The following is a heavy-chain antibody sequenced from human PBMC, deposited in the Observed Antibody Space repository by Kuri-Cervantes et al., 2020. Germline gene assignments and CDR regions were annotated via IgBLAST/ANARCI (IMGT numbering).Heavy chain of an antibody. CDR3: ARDSVGSGIKGGYYYYYYGMDV. CDR1: GYTFTSYY. D-gene: IGHD3-10*01. Sequence: ASVKVSCKASGYTFTSYYMHWVRQAPGQGLEWMGIINPSGGSTSYAQKFQGRATMTRDTSTSTVYMELSSLRSEDTAVYYCARDSVGSGIKGGYYYYYYGMDVWGQGTTVTVSS. CDR2: INPSGGST. J-gene: IGHJ6*02. V-gene: IGHV1-46*01.